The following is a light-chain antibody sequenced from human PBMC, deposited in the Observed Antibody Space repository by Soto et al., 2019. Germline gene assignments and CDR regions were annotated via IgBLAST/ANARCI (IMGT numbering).Light chain of an antibody. V-gene: IGLV1-51*01. CDR1: TSNIGNNY. CDR2: DYN. J-gene: IGLJ1*01. Sequence: QSVLTQPPSVSAAPGQKVTISCSGSTSNIGNNYVSWYQHLPGAAPKLLIYDYNSRPSGIPDRFSGSRSGTLATLGITGLQTGDESDYYCATWDSRLRAYGFGAGTKLTVL. CDR3: ATWDSRLRAYG.